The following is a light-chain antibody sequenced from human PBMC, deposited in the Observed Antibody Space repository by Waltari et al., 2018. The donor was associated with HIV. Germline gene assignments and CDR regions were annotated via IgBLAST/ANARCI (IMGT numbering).Light chain of an antibody. Sequence: FMLTQPHSMSASPGTTVTISCTRSSGTIASHSVQWYQQRPGGAPTAVVFEDTSRPSGVPERFSGSIDSSSNSASLTISGLKTEDEADYYCQSYDTTNHLIFGGGTKVTVL. CDR3: QSYDTTNHLI. CDR1: SGTIASHS. J-gene: IGLJ2*01. CDR2: EDT. V-gene: IGLV6-57*04.